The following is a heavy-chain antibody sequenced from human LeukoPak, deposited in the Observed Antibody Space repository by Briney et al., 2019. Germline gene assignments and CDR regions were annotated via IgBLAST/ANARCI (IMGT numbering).Heavy chain of an antibody. J-gene: IGHJ3*02. CDR2: IYYSGST. CDR3: ARAAKSLAFDI. Sequence: MSSETLSLTCTVSGGSISSYYWSWIRQPPGKGLEWIGYIYYSGSTNYNPSLKSRVTISVDTSKNQFSLKLSSVTAADTAVYYCARAAKSLAFDIWGKGTMVTVSS. V-gene: IGHV4-59*01. CDR1: GGSISSYY.